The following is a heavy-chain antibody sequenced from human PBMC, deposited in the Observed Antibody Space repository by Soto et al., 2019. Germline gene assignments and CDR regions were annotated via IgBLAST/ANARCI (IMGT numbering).Heavy chain of an antibody. CDR1: GFTFSTYT. CDR2: ISGSSDHT. V-gene: IGHV3-23*01. Sequence: EVHLLESGGALVQPGGSMRLSCAASGFTFSTYTMTWLRQAPGKGLEWVSSISGSSDHTYYADSVKGRLIVSRDNSNNTLYLQMNSLRAEDTAVYYCAKDGSYSSSWPYYFDHWGQGTLVTVSS. CDR3: AKDGSYSSSWPYYFDH. J-gene: IGHJ4*02. D-gene: IGHD6-13*01.